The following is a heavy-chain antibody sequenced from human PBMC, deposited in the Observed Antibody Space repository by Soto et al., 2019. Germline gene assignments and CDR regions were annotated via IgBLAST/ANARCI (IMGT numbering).Heavy chain of an antibody. D-gene: IGHD1-1*01. CDR2: IGGSGGDT. CDR3: AVPTGIEVTGPDY. J-gene: IGHJ4*02. Sequence: GGSLRLSCKASGFIFGNYAMSWVRQAPGKGLQWVSAIGGSGGDTYYADFVKGRFTISRDNSRDTLYLQMSSLRADDTAIYYCAVPTGIEVTGPDYWGQGTLVTVSS. CDR1: GFIFGNYA. V-gene: IGHV3-23*01.